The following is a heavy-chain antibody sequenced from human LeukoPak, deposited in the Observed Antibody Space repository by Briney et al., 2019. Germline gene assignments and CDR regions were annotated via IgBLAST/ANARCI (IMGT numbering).Heavy chain of an antibody. CDR3: AIRFGYSYGEKAFDI. V-gene: IGHV4-31*03. J-gene: IGHJ3*02. D-gene: IGHD5-18*01. CDR1: GGSISSGGYY. Sequence: PSETLSLTCTVSGGSISSGGYYWSWVRQHPEKGLEWIGYIYYSGTAYYNPSLKSRVTMSVYTSKNQFSLKLDSVTAADTAVYYCAIRFGYSYGEKAFDIWGQGTMVTVSS. CDR2: IYYSGTA.